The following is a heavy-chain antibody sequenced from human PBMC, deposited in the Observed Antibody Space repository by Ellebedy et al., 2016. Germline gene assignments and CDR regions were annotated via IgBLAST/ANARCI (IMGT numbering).Heavy chain of an antibody. CDR2: INPSGGST. Sequence: ASVKVSXXASGYTFTSYYMHWVRQAPGQGLEWMGIINPSGGSTSYAQKFQGRVTMTRDTSTSTVYMELSSLRSEDTAVYYCARIMESRPNWNYGWFNPWGQGTLVTVSS. D-gene: IGHD1-7*01. CDR3: ARIMESRPNWNYGWFNP. J-gene: IGHJ5*02. V-gene: IGHV1-46*01. CDR1: GYTFTSYY.